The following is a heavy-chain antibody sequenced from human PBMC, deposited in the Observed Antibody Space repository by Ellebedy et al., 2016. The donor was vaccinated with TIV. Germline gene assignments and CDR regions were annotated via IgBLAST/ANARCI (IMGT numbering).Heavy chain of an antibody. D-gene: IGHD3-10*01. CDR2: IFPADSDT. J-gene: IGHJ4*02. V-gene: IGHV5-51*01. CDR1: GYRFTSNW. Sequence: GESLKISCKGSGYRFTSNWIGWARQMPGKGLEWMGIIFPADSDTQYSPSFQGQVTISADKSISTAYLQWSSLKASDTAMYYCARQVPLVWFGELLYYFDYWGQGTLVTVSS. CDR3: ARQVPLVWFGELLYYFDY.